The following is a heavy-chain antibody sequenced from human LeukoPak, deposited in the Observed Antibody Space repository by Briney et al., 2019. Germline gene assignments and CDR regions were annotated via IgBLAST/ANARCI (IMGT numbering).Heavy chain of an antibody. J-gene: IGHJ4*02. Sequence: SGGSLRLSCAASGFTFSSYGMHWVRQAPGKGLEWVAVISYDGSNKYYADSVKGRFTISRDNSKNTLYLQMNSLRAEDTAVYYCAKDGYDYGDYAPLDYWGQGTLVTVSS. V-gene: IGHV3-30*18. D-gene: IGHD4-17*01. CDR3: AKDGYDYGDYAPLDY. CDR1: GFTFSSYG. CDR2: ISYDGSNK.